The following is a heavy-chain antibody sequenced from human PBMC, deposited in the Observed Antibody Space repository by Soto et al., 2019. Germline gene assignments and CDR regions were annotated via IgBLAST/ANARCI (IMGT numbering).Heavy chain of an antibody. Sequence: PSETLSLTCAVSGGSISSSNWWSWVRQPPGKGLEWIGEIYHSGSTNYNPSLKSRVTISVDKSKNQFSLKLSSVTAADTAVYYCARTRTYYDILTGYYTVGYYYGMDVWGQGTTVTVSS. D-gene: IGHD3-9*01. V-gene: IGHV4-4*02. J-gene: IGHJ6*02. CDR1: GGSISSSNW. CDR2: IYHSGST. CDR3: ARTRTYYDILTGYYTVGYYYGMDV.